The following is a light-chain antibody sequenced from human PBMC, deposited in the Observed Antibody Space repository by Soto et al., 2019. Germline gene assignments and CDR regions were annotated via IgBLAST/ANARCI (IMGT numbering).Light chain of an antibody. J-gene: IGLJ1*01. CDR3: AAWDDSLSGDYV. V-gene: IGLV1-47*01. CDR2: RNN. CDR1: SSNIGSNY. Sequence: VLTQPPSASGTPGQRVTISCSGSSSNIGSNYVYWYQQLPGTAPKLLIYRNNQRPSGVPDRFSGSKSGTSASLAISGLRSEDEADYYCAAWDDSLSGDYVFGTGTKVTVL.